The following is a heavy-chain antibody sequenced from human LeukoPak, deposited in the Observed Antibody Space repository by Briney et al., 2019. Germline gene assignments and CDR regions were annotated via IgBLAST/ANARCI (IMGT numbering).Heavy chain of an antibody. CDR2: ISYDGSNK. V-gene: IGHV3-30*03. Sequence: GGSLRLSCVASGFTFSNFGMHWVRQAPGKGLEWVAVISYDGSNKYYADSVKGRFTISRDNSKNTLYLQMNSLRAEDTAVCYCARARVRFLEWSAFDYWGQGTLVTVSS. D-gene: IGHD3-3*01. CDR1: GFTFSNFG. J-gene: IGHJ4*02. CDR3: ARARVRFLEWSAFDY.